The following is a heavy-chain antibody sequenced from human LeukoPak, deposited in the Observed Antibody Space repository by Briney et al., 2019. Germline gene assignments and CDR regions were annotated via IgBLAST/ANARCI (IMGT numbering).Heavy chain of an antibody. J-gene: IGHJ4*02. D-gene: IGHD5-12*01. CDR2: ISASGGST. V-gene: IGHV3-23*01. CDR1: GFAFSSYA. Sequence: PGGSLILSCAASGFAFSSYAMSWVRQAPGKGLEWVSSISASGGSTYYAGSVKGRFTISRDNPENTLFLQLNSLRAEDTAVYYCAKGLHGYDFDYWGQGALVSVSS. CDR3: AKGLHGYDFDY.